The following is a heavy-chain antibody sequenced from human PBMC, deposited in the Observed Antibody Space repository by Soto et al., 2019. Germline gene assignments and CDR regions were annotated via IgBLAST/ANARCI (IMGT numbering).Heavy chain of an antibody. CDR2: IYPSDSDT. CDR1: GYSFTSHW. V-gene: IGHV5-51*01. D-gene: IGHD5-12*01. CDR3: VRTVRDGYNPYYFDY. J-gene: IGHJ4*02. Sequence: GESLKLSCKGSGYSFTSHWIGWVRQMPGKGLEWMGIIYPSDSDTRYSPSFKGQVTFSADKSINTAYLQWGSLKASDTAMYYCVRTVRDGYNPYYFDYWGQGTLVTVSS.